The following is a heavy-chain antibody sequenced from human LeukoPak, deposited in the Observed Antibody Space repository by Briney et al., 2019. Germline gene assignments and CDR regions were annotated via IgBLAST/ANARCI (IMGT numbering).Heavy chain of an antibody. Sequence: GESLRLSCAASGFTFSSYAMHWVRQAPGKGLEWVAVISYDGSNKYYADSVKGRFTISRDNSKNTLYLQMNSLRAEDTAVYYCARGGGEGGYAWGYWGQGTLLTVSS. J-gene: IGHJ4*02. CDR1: GFTFSSYA. CDR3: ARGGGEGGYAWGY. CDR2: ISYDGSNK. V-gene: IGHV3-30-3*01. D-gene: IGHD5-12*01.